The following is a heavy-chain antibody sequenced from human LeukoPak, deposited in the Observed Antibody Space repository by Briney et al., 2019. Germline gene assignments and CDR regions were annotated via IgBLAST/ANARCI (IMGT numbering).Heavy chain of an antibody. CDR3: ARGDPHADL. CDR1: GFDLNTYE. CDR2: ITISGHTK. Sequence: PGGSLRLSCAASGFDLNTYEMNWVRQAPGKGPEWIADITISGHTKNYADSVKGRFTISRDNAGPSLSLQMNSLRVEDTGVYYCARGDPHADLWGQGTLVTVSS. J-gene: IGHJ5*02. V-gene: IGHV3-48*03.